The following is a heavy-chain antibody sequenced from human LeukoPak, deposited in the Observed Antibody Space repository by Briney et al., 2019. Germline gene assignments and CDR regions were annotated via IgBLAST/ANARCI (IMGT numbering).Heavy chain of an antibody. CDR1: GGSISSYY. Sequence: PSDTLPLTCTVSGGSISSYYWSWLRQPPGKGLEGIGYIYYSGSTNYNPSLKSRVTISVDTSKNQFSLKLSSVTAADTAVYYCARDEGSGNLMIDPWGQGTLVTVSS. CDR3: ARDEGSGNLMIDP. V-gene: IGHV4-59*01. J-gene: IGHJ5*02. CDR2: IYYSGST. D-gene: IGHD3-3*01.